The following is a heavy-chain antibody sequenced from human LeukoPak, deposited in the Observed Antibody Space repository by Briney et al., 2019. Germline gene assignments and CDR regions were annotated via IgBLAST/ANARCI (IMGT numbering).Heavy chain of an antibody. CDR2: IYSGGRI. V-gene: IGHV4-39*07. D-gene: IGHD5-24*01. J-gene: IGHJ4*02. CDR3: ARDRERWLLDY. CDR1: GGSFRGDYY. Sequence: PSETLSLTCTVSGGSFRGDYYWAWIRQPPGKGLEWIGSIYSGGRIYYNPSLKSRVSISIDTSNNDLSLKVTSVTAADTAVYYCARDRERWLLDYWGQGTLVTVSS.